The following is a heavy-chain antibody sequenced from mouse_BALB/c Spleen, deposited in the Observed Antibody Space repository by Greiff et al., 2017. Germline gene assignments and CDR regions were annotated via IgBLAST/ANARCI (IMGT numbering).Heavy chain of an antibody. CDR3: ARPGLITAAPFAY. J-gene: IGHJ3*01. CDR2: ISSCGSYT. D-gene: IGHD1-2*01. CDR1: GFTFSSYG. Sequence: EVKLVESGGDLVKPGGSLKLSCAASGFTFSSYGMSWVRQTPDKRLEWVATISSCGSYTYYTDSVKGRFTISRDNDKNNLYLQMSSLKSVDTAMYYCARPGLITAAPFAYWGQGTLVTVSS. V-gene: IGHV5-6*01.